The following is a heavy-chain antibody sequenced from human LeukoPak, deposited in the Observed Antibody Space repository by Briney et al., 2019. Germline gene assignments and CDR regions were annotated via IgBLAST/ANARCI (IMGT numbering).Heavy chain of an antibody. CDR1: GFTFDDYA. V-gene: IGHV3-9*01. CDR3: AKDRVGYSGYDIAFDY. D-gene: IGHD5-12*01. Sequence: SGGSLRLSCAASGFTFDDYAMHWVRQAPGKGLEWVSGISWNSGSIGYADSVKGRFTISRDNAKNSLYLQMNSLRAEDTALYYCAKDRVGYSGYDIAFDYWGQGTLVTDSS. J-gene: IGHJ4*02. CDR2: ISWNSGSI.